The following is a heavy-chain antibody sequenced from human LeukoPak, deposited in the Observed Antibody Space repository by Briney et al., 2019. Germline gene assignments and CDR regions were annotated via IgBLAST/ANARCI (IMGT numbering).Heavy chain of an antibody. Sequence: PGGSLRLSCAASGFTFSSYSMNWVRQAPGKGLEWVSYISSSSSTIYYADSVKGRFTISRDNAKNSLYLQMNSLRAEDTAVYYCARYLPPYSTTPRYMDVWRKGTTVTVSS. CDR3: ARYLPPYSTTPRYMDV. D-gene: IGHD5/OR15-5a*01. CDR1: GFTFSSYS. J-gene: IGHJ6*03. CDR2: ISSSSSTI. V-gene: IGHV3-48*01.